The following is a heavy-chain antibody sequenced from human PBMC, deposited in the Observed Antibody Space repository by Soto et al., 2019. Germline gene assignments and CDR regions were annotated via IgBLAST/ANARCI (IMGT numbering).Heavy chain of an antibody. Sequence: GGSLRLSCEASGFTFSSYWMSWVRQAPGKGLEWVANIKQDGSEKYYVDSVKGRFTISRDNAKNSLYLQMNSLRAEDTAVYYCARGTRVGIAARPREDAFDIWGQGTMVTVSS. CDR2: IKQDGSEK. J-gene: IGHJ3*02. D-gene: IGHD6-6*01. V-gene: IGHV3-7*01. CDR1: GFTFSSYW. CDR3: ARGTRVGIAARPREDAFDI.